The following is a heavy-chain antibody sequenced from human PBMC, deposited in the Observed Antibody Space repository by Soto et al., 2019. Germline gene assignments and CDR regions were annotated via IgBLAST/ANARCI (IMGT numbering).Heavy chain of an antibody. CDR3: ARDLGGIAVAGSSNWFDP. D-gene: IGHD6-19*01. V-gene: IGHV1-18*01. Sequence: ASVKVSCKASGYTFTSYGISWVRQAPGQGLEWMGWISAYNGNTNYAQKLQGRVTMTTDTSTSTAYMELRSLRSDDTAVYYCARDLGGIAVAGSSNWFDPWGQGTLVTVSS. CDR1: GYTFTSYG. J-gene: IGHJ5*02. CDR2: ISAYNGNT.